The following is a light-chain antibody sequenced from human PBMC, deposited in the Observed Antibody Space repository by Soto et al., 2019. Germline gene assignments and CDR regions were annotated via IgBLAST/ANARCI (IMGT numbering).Light chain of an antibody. V-gene: IGLV2-11*01. J-gene: IGLJ1*01. Sequence: QSALTQPRSVSGSPGQSVTTSCTGTSSDVGGYNFVSWFQQHPGKAPKLIIYDVIKRPSGVSHHFSGSKSGNTASLTISGLQAEDEAAYFCGSYAGSYTHVFGTGTKVTVL. CDR3: GSYAGSYTHV. CDR1: SSDVGGYNF. CDR2: DVI.